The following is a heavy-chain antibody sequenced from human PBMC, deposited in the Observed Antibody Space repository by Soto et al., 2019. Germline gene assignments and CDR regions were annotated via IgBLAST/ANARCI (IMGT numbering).Heavy chain of an antibody. J-gene: IGHJ6*03. CDR2: IRSKANSYAT. CDR3: TRHILNDFWSGYYPEYYYYMDV. Sequence: GGSLRLSFAASGYTFSGSAMDWVRQASGKGLEWVGRIRSKANSYATAYAASVKGRFTISRDDSKNTAYLQMNSLKTEDTAVYYCTRHILNDFWSGYYPEYYYYMDVWGKGTTVTVSS. D-gene: IGHD3-3*01. V-gene: IGHV3-73*01. CDR1: GYTFSGSA.